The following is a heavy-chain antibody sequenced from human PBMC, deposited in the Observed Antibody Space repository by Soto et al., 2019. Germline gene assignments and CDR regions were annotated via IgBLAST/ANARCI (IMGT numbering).Heavy chain of an antibody. D-gene: IGHD1-26*01. CDR3: ARDTGTYPYYFDS. V-gene: IGHV4-30-4*01. CDR1: GGSISSGQNF. Sequence: SETLSLTCTVSGGSISSGQNFWNWIRQSPGKGLEWIGYIHHSGSAYYNPSLKSRLTISVDTSKNQISLKLNSVTAADTAVYYCARDTGTYPYYFDSWGQGTLVTVSS. CDR2: IHHSGSA. J-gene: IGHJ4*02.